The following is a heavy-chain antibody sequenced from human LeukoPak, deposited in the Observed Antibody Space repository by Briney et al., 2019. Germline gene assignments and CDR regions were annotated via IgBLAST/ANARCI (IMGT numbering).Heavy chain of an antibody. CDR3: SRAAGYDFILEY. CDR1: GFTFGDYG. J-gene: IGHJ4*02. D-gene: IGHD5-12*01. Sequence: GGSLRLSCTASGFTFGDYGMSWFRQAPGKGLEWVGFIRSEAHDTTPQYGASVQGRFTISKDDSRRIAFLQMSGLKTEDTAVYYCSRAAGYDFILEYWGQGTLVTVSS. V-gene: IGHV3-49*03. CDR2: IRSEAHDTTP.